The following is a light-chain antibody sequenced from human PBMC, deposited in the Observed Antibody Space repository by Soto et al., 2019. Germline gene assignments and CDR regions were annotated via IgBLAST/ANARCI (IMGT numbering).Light chain of an antibody. V-gene: IGKV3-20*01. Sequence: EIVLTQSPGTLSLSPGERATLSCRASQSVSSSYLAWYQQKPGQAPRLLIYGASSRATGIPDRFSGSGSGTDFSLNISRLESEDFAVYYCQQYGSSLCHRYTFGQGSKLEIK. J-gene: IGKJ2*01. CDR2: GAS. CDR3: QQYGSSLCHRYT. CDR1: QSVSSSY.